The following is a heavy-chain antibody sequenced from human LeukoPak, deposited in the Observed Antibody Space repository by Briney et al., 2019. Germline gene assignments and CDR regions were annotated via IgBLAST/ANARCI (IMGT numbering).Heavy chain of an antibody. V-gene: IGHV3-74*01. Sequence: PGGSLRLSCAASGFTFSRYWMHWVRQAPGKGLVWVSRINSDGSSTTYADSVKGRFTISRDNAKNTLYLQMNNLRAEDTAVYYCVRDLSSGYYPELFDYWGQGTLVTVSS. CDR1: GFTFSRYW. CDR2: INSDGSST. J-gene: IGHJ4*02. CDR3: VRDLSSGYYPELFDY. D-gene: IGHD3-22*01.